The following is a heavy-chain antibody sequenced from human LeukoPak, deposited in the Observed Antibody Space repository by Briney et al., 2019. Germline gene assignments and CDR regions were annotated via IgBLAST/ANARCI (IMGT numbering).Heavy chain of an antibody. CDR2: ISAYNGNT. CDR3: ARGANWPAYYYYGMDV. Sequence: ASVKVSCKASGYTFNSYGISWVRQAPGQGLEWMGWISAYNGNTNYAQKLQGRVTMTTDTSTSTAYMELRSLRSDDTAVYYCARGANWPAYYYYGMDVWGQGTTVTVSS. CDR1: GYTFNSYG. V-gene: IGHV1-18*01. J-gene: IGHJ6*02. D-gene: IGHD1-1*01.